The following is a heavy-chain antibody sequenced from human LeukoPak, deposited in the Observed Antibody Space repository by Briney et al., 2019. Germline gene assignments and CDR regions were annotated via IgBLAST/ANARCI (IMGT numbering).Heavy chain of an antibody. CDR3: ASGYGSGSDDYLDY. D-gene: IGHD3-10*01. CDR2: IWYDGSKK. V-gene: IGHV3-33*01. Sequence: PGGSLRLSCAASGFTFSSYGMHWVRQAPGKGLEWVAVIWYDGSKKYYADSVKGRFTISRDNSKNTLYLQMNSLRAEDTAVYYCASGYGSGSDDYLDYWGQGALVTVSS. J-gene: IGHJ4*02. CDR1: GFTFSSYG.